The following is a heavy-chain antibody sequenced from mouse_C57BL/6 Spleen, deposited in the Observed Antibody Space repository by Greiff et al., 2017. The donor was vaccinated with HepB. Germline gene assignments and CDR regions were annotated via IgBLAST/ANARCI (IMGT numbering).Heavy chain of an antibody. J-gene: IGHJ2*01. V-gene: IGHV5-16*01. Sequence: DVQLQESEGGLVQPGSSMKLSCTASGFTFSDYYMAWVRQVPEKGLEWVANINYDGSSTYYLDSLKSRFIISRDNAKNILYLQMSSLKSEDTATYYCARDRPLDYWGQGTTLTVSS. CDR3: ARDRPLDY. D-gene: IGHD6-1*01. CDR1: GFTFSDYY. CDR2: INYDGSST.